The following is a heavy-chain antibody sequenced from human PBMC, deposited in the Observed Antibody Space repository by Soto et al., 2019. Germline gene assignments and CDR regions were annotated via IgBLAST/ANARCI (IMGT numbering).Heavy chain of an antibody. J-gene: IGHJ4*02. Sequence: LRLSCAASGFTFSSYAMSWVRQAPGKGLEWVSAISGSGGSTYYADSVKGRFTISRDNSKNTLYLQMNSLRAEDTAVYYCAKGPLASWIAVAGTLDYWGQGTLVTVSS. CDR1: GFTFSSYA. D-gene: IGHD6-19*01. CDR3: AKGPLASWIAVAGTLDY. V-gene: IGHV3-23*01. CDR2: ISGSGGST.